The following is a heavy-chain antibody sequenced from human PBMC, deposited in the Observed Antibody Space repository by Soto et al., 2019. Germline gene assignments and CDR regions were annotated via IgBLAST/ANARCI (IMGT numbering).Heavy chain of an antibody. CDR1: GFTFSSYG. D-gene: IGHD3-3*01. CDR2: IWYDGSNK. J-gene: IGHJ6*03. Sequence: SLRLSCAASGFTFSSYGMHWVRQAPGKGLEWVAVIWYDGSNKYYADSVKGRFTISRDNSKNTLYLQMNSLRAEDTAVYYCARVGLFGVVQKGYYYYYYMDVWGKGTTVTVSS. CDR3: ARVGLFGVVQKGYYYYYYMDV. V-gene: IGHV3-33*01.